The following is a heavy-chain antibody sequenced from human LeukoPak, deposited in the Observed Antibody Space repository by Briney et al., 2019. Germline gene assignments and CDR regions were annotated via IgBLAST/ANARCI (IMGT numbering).Heavy chain of an antibody. CDR3: ASSSRGGGWFDP. J-gene: IGHJ5*02. V-gene: IGHV4-61*02. Sequence: SETLSLTCTVSGGSISSGSYYWSWIRQPAGKGLEWIGRIYTSGSTNYNPSLKSRVTISVDTSKNQFSLKLSSVTAADTAVYYCASSSRGGGWFDPWGQGTLVTVSS. D-gene: IGHD6-6*01. CDR2: IYTSGST. CDR1: GGSISSGSYY.